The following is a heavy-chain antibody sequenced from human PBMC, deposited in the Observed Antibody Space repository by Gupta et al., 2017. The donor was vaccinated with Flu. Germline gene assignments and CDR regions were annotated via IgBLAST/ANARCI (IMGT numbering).Heavy chain of an antibody. D-gene: IGHD2-8*01. CDR3: ARARYADYYYYGMDV. V-gene: IGHV3-53*04. CDR2: IYSGGST. J-gene: IGHJ6*02. Sequence: EVQLVESGGGLVQPGGSLSLSCAASGFTVSSNYMSWVRQAPGKGLEWVSVIYSGGSTYYADSVKGRFTISRHNSKNTLYLQMNSLRAEDTAVYYCARARYADYYYYGMDVWGQGTTVTVSS. CDR1: GFTVSSNY.